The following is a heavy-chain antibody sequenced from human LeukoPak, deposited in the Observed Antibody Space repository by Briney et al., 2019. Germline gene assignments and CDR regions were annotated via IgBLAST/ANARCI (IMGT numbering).Heavy chain of an antibody. D-gene: IGHD3-22*01. CDR1: GGTFSSYA. CDR3: ARDWPPRAGFYDSSGYFDAFDI. J-gene: IGHJ3*02. CDR2: IIPIFGTA. Sequence: SEKVSCKASGGTFSSYAISWVRQAPGQGLEWMGGIIPIFGTANYAQKFQGRVTITADESTSTAYMELSSLRSEDTAVYYCARDWPPRAGFYDSSGYFDAFDIWGQGTMVTVSS. V-gene: IGHV1-69*13.